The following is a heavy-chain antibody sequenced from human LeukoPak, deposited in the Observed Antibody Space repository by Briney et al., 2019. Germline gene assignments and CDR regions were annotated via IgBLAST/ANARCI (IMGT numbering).Heavy chain of an antibody. J-gene: IGHJ6*02. CDR2: ISSSSSYI. Sequence: GGSLRLSCAASGFTFSSYSMNWVRQAPGKGLEWVSSISSSSSYIYYADSVKGRFTISRDNSRNTLYLQMNSLRAEDTAVYYCARVLAGYSSYYYGLDVWGQGTTVTVSS. CDR3: ARVLAGYSSYYYGLDV. CDR1: GFTFSSYS. V-gene: IGHV3-21*01. D-gene: IGHD3-22*01.